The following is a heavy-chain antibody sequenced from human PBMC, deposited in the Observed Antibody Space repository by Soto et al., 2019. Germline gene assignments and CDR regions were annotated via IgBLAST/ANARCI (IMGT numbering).Heavy chain of an antibody. D-gene: IGHD3-3*01. V-gene: IGHV3-23*01. J-gene: IGHJ4*02. Sequence: EVQLLESGGGLVQPGGSLRLSCAASGFTFSSYAMSWVRQAPGKGLEWVLAISGSGGSTYYADSVKGRFTISRDNSKNTLYLQMNSLRAEDTAVYYCAKATIFGVVPTYYFDYWGQGTLVTVSS. CDR1: GFTFSSYA. CDR2: ISGSGGST. CDR3: AKATIFGVVPTYYFDY.